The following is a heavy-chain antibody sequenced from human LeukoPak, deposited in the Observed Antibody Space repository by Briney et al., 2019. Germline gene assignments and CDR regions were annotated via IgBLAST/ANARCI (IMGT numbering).Heavy chain of an antibody. J-gene: IGHJ6*02. CDR1: GGSIGSGYYY. Sequence: PSETLSLTCTVSGGSIGSGYYYWGWIRQPPGKGLEWIGSIYDSGSTYYNPSLKSRVTISVDTSKNQFSLKLNSVTAADTAVYYCARRTEQQLATFYYYGMDVWGQGTTVTVSS. CDR2: IYDSGST. D-gene: IGHD6-13*01. CDR3: ARRTEQQLATFYYYGMDV. V-gene: IGHV4-39*01.